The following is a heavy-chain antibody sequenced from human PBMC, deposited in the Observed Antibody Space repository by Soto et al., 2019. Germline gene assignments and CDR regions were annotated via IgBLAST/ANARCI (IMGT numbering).Heavy chain of an antibody. J-gene: IGHJ4*02. D-gene: IGHD6-13*01. CDR3: AREEDSSSWYELDY. CDR1: GYTFTSYG. CDR2: ISAYNGNT. V-gene: IGHV1-18*01. Sequence: QVQLVQSGAEVKKPGASVKVSCKASGYTFTSYGIIWVRQAPGQVLEWMGWISAYNGNTNYAQKLQGRVTMTTDTYTSTAYMELRSLRSDDTAVYYCAREEDSSSWYELDYWGQGTLVTVSS.